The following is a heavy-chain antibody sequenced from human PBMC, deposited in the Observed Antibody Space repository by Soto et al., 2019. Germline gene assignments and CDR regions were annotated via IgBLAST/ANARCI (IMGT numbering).Heavy chain of an antibody. V-gene: IGHV4-34*01. CDR1: NGSFSGYY. J-gene: IGHJ1*01. CDR2: ITNSGYT. Sequence: SLTCGVFNGSFSGYYWSWIRQPPGKGLEWIGEITNSGYTNYNPSLKNRVTILIDRSKNHFSLKVTSVTASDTAVYYCARGLEYFQHWGQGTLVTVSS. CDR3: ARGLEYFQH.